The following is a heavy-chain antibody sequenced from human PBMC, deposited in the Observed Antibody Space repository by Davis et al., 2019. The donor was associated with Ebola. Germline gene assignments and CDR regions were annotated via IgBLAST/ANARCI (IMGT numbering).Heavy chain of an antibody. CDR2: TYPGDSDT. CDR3: ARQIGYCSSTSCSYYYYGMDV. V-gene: IGHV5-51*01. D-gene: IGHD2-2*01. Sequence: GESLKISCKGSGYSFTSYWIGWVRQMPGKGLEWMGITYPGDSDTRYSPSFQGQVTISADKSISTAYLQWSSLKASDTAMYYCARQIGYCSSTSCSYYYYGMDVWGQGTTVTVSS. CDR1: GYSFTSYW. J-gene: IGHJ6*02.